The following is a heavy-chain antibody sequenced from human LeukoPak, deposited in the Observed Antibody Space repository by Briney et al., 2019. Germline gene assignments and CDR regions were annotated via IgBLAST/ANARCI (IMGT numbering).Heavy chain of an antibody. D-gene: IGHD3-22*01. CDR1: GFTFSSFN. V-gene: IGHV3-21*04. J-gene: IGHJ4*02. CDR2: ISSTSSLI. CDR3: ARVRSGYCNDY. Sequence: GGSLRLSCAASGFTFSSFNMNWVRQAPGKGLEWVSSISSTSSLIWYADSLKGRFTISRDNAKNSLYLQMNSLRAEDTAVYYCARVRSGYCNDYWGQGTLVTVSS.